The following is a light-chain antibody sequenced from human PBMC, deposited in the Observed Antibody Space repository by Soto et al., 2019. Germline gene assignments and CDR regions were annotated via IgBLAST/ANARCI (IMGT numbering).Light chain of an antibody. Sequence: QSVLTQPASVSGSPGQSITISCTGTSSDVGSYNLVSWYQQHPGKAPKLLIYDGSKRPSGVSNRFSESKSGNTASLTISGVQGEDEADYYCCSYVGNSAWVFGSGTKVTVL. CDR3: CSYVGNSAWV. CDR1: SSDVGSYNL. CDR2: DGS. V-gene: IGLV2-23*01. J-gene: IGLJ1*01.